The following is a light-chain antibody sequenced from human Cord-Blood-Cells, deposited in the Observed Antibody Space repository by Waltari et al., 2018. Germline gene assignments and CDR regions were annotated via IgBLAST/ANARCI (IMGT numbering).Light chain of an antibody. Sequence: QSVLTQPPSVSGAPGQRVTISCTGSSSNIGAGYDVHWYQQLPGTAPKLLIYGNSNRPSGVPDRFPGSKSGTAASPAITGLQAEDEADYYCQSYDSSLSGSVFGGGTKLTVL. CDR2: GNS. CDR1: SSNIGAGYD. V-gene: IGLV1-40*01. CDR3: QSYDSSLSGSV. J-gene: IGLJ3*02.